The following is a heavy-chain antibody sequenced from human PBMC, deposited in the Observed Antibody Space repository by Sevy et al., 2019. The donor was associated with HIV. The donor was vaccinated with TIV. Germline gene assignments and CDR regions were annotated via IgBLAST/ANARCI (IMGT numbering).Heavy chain of an antibody. CDR3: ARDGGTVTSPGVFDV. D-gene: IGHD4-17*01. V-gene: IGHV4-30-2*01. J-gene: IGHJ3*01. Sequence: SETLSLTCAVSGGSISSGSYSWNWIRQPPGKGLEWIGYIFHSGNTYYNPSLKSRVTISVDRSKNQFSLKMTSVTAPDTAVYYCARDGGTVTSPGVFDVWGQGTMVTVSS. CDR1: GGSISSGSYS. CDR2: IFHSGNT.